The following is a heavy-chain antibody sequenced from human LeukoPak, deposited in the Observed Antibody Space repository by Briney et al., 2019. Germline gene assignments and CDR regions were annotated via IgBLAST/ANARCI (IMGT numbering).Heavy chain of an antibody. CDR1: GYTFTSYG. Sequence: RASVKVSCKASGYTFTSYGITWVRQAPGQGLEWVGWISAYHGNTNYAQKLQDRVTMTTDTSTSTAYMELKSLKSDDTAVYYCARGGGYSPSYPFDYWGQGTLVTVSS. J-gene: IGHJ4*02. V-gene: IGHV1-18*01. CDR3: ARGGGYSPSYPFDY. D-gene: IGHD5-18*01. CDR2: ISAYHGNT.